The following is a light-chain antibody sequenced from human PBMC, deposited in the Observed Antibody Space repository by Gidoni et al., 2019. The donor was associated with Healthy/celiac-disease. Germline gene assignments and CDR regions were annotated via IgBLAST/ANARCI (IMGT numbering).Light chain of an antibody. CDR1: SSDVGSYNL. Sequence: QSALTQPASVSGSPGQSITISCTGTSSDVGSYNLFSWYQQHPGKAPKLMIYEGSKRPSGVSNRFSGSKSGNTASLTISGLQAEDEADYYGCSYAGSSFWVFGGGTKLTVL. CDR3: CSYAGSSFWV. V-gene: IGLV2-23*01. J-gene: IGLJ3*02. CDR2: EGS.